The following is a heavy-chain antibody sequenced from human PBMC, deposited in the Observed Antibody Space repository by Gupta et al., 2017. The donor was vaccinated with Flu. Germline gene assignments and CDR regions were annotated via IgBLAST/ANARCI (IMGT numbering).Heavy chain of an antibody. Sequence: QVHLQESGPGLVKPSQTLSLTCAVSGGSIRGGGYYWSWIRQHPGKGLEWIGYIDYSGSTRYNPSLKSRLTTSADTSKNQFSLILTSGTAADAAVYYGAREKSGYYYQTFDNWGQGILVTVSS. J-gene: IGHJ5*02. D-gene: IGHD3-22*01. V-gene: IGHV4-31*11. CDR1: GGSIRGGGYY. CDR2: IDYSGST. CDR3: AREKSGYYYQTFDN.